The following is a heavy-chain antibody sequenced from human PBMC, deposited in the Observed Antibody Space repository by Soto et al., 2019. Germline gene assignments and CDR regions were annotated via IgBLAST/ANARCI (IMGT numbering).Heavy chain of an antibody. D-gene: IGHD2-2*01. V-gene: IGHV4-39*01. J-gene: IGHJ5*02. CDR2: IYYSGST. CDR3: ARLGSEGYQLLTSMGDWFDP. CDR1: GGSISSSSYY. Sequence: SETLSLTCTVSGGSISSSSYYWGWIRQPPGKGLEWIGSIYYSGSTYYNPSLKSRVTISVDTSKNQFSLRLSFVTAADTAVYYCARLGSEGYQLLTSMGDWFDPWGQGTLVTVSS.